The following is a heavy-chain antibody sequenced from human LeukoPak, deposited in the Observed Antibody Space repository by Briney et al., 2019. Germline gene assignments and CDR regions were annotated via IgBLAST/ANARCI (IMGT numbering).Heavy chain of an antibody. CDR2: IGQDGTET. CDR3: AIPSSYDGSRYYYAY. J-gene: IGHJ4*02. D-gene: IGHD3-22*01. V-gene: IGHV3-7*01. CDR1: GISFGSYW. Sequence: GGSLRLSCAASGISFGSYWVNWVRQAPGKGLEWVANIGQDGTETVYVGSVKGRFTISRDKARKLLFLQMNSLRADDTAVYYCAIPSSYDGSRYYYAYWGQGTLVSVSS.